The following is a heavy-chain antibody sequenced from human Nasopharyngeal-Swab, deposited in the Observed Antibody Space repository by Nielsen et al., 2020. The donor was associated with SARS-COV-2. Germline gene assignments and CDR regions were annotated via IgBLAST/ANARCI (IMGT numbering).Heavy chain of an antibody. CDR1: GFSITTYG. CDR2: ISELGSGI. CDR3: ARPDCGGDCFSPSYFDS. J-gene: IGHJ4*02. D-gene: IGHD2-21*02. Sequence: GGSLGLSCSASGFSITTYGMTWVRQAPGKGLEWVSGISELGSGIYYADSVWGRFTISRDNAKNSLYLEMNNLRAEDMAVYYCARPDCGGDCFSPSYFDSWGQGTLVTVSS. V-gene: IGHV3-23*01.